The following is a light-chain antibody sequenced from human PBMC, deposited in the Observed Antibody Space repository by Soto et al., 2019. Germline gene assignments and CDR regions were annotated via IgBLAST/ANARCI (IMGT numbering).Light chain of an antibody. Sequence: DVVMTQSPLSLPVTLGQPASISCRSSQSLIHSDGNTYLNWLQQRPGQSPRRLIYRVSNRDSGVPDRFSGSGAGADFTRKISRMGAEEVGVYYCMQGTHWSPCTFGQGTKLEI. CDR2: RVS. CDR1: QSLIHSDGNTY. J-gene: IGKJ2*02. CDR3: MQGTHWSPCT. V-gene: IGKV2-30*02.